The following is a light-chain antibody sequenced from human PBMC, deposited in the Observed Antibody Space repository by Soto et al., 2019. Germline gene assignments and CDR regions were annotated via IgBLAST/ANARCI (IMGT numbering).Light chain of an antibody. CDR3: QVWDTSSVI. V-gene: IGLV3-9*01. J-gene: IGLJ2*01. CDR1: NIGSKN. CDR2: RDA. Sequence: SYELTQPLSVSVALGQTASITCGGNNIGSKNVHWYQQTPGQAPVLVIYRDANRHSDITDRFSGSNSGNTATLTISRAQAWDEAEYFCQVWDTSSVIFGGGTKVTVL.